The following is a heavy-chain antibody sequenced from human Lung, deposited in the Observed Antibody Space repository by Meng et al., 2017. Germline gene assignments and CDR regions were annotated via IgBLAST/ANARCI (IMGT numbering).Heavy chain of an antibody. J-gene: IGHJ2*01. CDR3: ARGQKGYFDL. CDR2: IYNSGST. Sequence: QGQLQEPGPGLVKPSTTLSLTCTVSGGSISSSKYYWSWIRQPPGKGLEWSGHIYNSGSTYYNPSLKSRITISVDTSKNQFSLKLSSVTAADTAVYYCARGQKGYFDLWGRGTLVTVSS. CDR1: GGSISSSKYY. V-gene: IGHV4-30-4*01.